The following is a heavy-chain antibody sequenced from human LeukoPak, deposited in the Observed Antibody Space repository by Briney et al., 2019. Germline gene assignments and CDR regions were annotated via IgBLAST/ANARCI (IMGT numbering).Heavy chain of an antibody. CDR1: GYTLTELS. V-gene: IGHV1-24*01. D-gene: IGHD6-13*01. Sequence: ASVKVSCKVSGYTLTELSMHWVRQAPGKGLEWMGGFDPEDGETIYAQKFQGRVTMTEDTSTDTAYMELSSLRSEDAAVYYCAAYFAGLVQQLATWGQGTLVTVSS. CDR3: AAYFAGLVQQLAT. J-gene: IGHJ5*02. CDR2: FDPEDGET.